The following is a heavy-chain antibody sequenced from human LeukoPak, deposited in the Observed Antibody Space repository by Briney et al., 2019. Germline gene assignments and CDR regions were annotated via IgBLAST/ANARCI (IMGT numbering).Heavy chain of an antibody. CDR3: ARASGSGVDY. V-gene: IGHV3-21*01. CDR2: ISSSSSYI. CDR1: GFTFSSYS. J-gene: IGHJ4*02. D-gene: IGHD3-10*01. Sequence: GGSLRLSCAASGFTFSSYSMNWLRQAPGKGLEWVSSISSSSSYIYYAASVKGRFTISRDNAKNSLYLQMNSLRAKDTTVYYCARASGSGVDYWGQGTLVTVSS.